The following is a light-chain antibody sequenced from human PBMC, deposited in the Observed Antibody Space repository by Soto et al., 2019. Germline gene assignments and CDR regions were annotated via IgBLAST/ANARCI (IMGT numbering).Light chain of an antibody. CDR2: DAS. Sequence: DIQMTQSPSTLSASVGDRVTITCRASQSINYWLAWYQQKPGKSPKFLVSDASTLESGVPSRFSGSGSGTEFTLTISSLQPDDFATYYCQQYYSYPRTFGQGTKVDIK. CDR3: QQYYSYPRT. CDR1: QSINYW. J-gene: IGKJ1*01. V-gene: IGKV1-5*01.